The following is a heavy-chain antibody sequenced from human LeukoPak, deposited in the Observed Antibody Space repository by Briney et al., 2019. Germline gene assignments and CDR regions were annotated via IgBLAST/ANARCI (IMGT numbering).Heavy chain of an antibody. D-gene: IGHD3-10*01. J-gene: IGHJ4*02. CDR2: IKQDGSEK. V-gene: IGHV3-7*01. CDR1: GFTFSSYW. Sequence: GGSLRLSCAASGFTFSSYWMSWVRQAPGKGLERVANIKQDGSEKYYVDSVKGRFTISRDNAKNSLYLQMNSLRAEDTAVYYCAREFPKEWSYGSDPDPSFDYWGQGTLVTVSS. CDR3: AREFPKEWSYGSDPDPSFDY.